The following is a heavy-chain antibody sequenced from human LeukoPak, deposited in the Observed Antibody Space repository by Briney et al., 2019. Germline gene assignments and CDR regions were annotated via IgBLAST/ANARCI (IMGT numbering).Heavy chain of an antibody. Sequence: GGSLRLSCAASGFTFSSSWMSWVRQAPGRGLEWVANIKQDGSEKYYVDSVKGRFTISRDNAKNSLYLQMNSLRAEDTAVYYCARRSPLVDLFDPWGQGTLVTVSS. V-gene: IGHV3-7*01. J-gene: IGHJ5*02. CDR3: ARRSPLVDLFDP. CDR1: GFTFSSSW. CDR2: IKQDGSEK. D-gene: IGHD3-10*01.